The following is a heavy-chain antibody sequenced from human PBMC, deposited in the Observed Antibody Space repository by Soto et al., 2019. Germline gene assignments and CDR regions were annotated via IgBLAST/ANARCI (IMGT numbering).Heavy chain of an antibody. J-gene: IGHJ4*02. CDR3: ARDKNVCLSGYYPYYFDY. Sequence: EVQLVESGGGLVQPGGSLRLSCAASGFTFSTYWMSWVRQAPGKGLEWVANIKQDGSEKYYVDSVKGRFTISRDNAENSMYLQMNSMRAEDAAVYYGARDKNVCLSGYYPYYFDYWGQGTLVTVSS. D-gene: IGHD3-9*01. V-gene: IGHV3-7*01. CDR2: IKQDGSEK. CDR1: GFTFSTYW.